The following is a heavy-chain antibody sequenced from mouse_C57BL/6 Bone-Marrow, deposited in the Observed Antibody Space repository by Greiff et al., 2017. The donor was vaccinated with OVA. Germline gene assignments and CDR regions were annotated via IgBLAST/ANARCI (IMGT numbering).Heavy chain of an antibody. J-gene: IGHJ1*03. Sequence: QVQLQQPGAELVKPGASVKISCKASGYAFSSSWMNWVKQRPGKGLEWIGRIYPGDGDTNYNGKFKGKATLTADKSSSTAYMQLSSLTSEDSAVYFCARKRNYYGSTYWYFDVWGTGTTVTVSS. CDR3: ARKRNYYGSTYWYFDV. CDR1: GYAFSSSW. D-gene: IGHD1-1*01. V-gene: IGHV1-82*01. CDR2: IYPGDGDT.